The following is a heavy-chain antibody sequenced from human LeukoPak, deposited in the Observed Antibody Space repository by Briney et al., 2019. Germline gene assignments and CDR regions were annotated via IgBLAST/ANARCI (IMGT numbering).Heavy chain of an antibody. CDR1: GYTFTSYG. CDR3: ARVGGSSRLGGYWYFDL. J-gene: IGHJ2*01. D-gene: IGHD6-6*01. Sequence: ASVKVSCKASGYTFTSYGISWVRQAPGQGLEWMGWISAYNGNTNYAQKLQGRVTMTTDTSTSTAYMELRSLRSDDTAVYYCARVGGSSRLGGYWYFDLWGRGTLVTVSS. V-gene: IGHV1-18*01. CDR2: ISAYNGNT.